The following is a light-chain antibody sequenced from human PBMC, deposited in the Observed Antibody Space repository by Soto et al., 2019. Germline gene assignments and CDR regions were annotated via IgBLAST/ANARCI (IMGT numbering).Light chain of an antibody. V-gene: IGLV4-60*03. Sequence: QLVLTQSSSASASLGSSVKLTCTLSSGHSSYIIAWHQQQPGKATRYLMKLEGSGSYNKGSGVPDRFSGSSSGADRYLTISSLQSEDEADYYCETWDSTRVFGGGTKVTVL. CDR1: SGHSSYI. CDR2: LEGSGSY. J-gene: IGLJ3*02. CDR3: ETWDSTRV.